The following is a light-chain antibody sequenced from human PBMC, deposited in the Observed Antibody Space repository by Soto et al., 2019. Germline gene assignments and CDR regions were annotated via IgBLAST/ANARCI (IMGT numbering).Light chain of an antibody. CDR1: QSISSW. Sequence: DIQMTQSPSTLSASVGDRVTISCRASQSISSWLAWYQQKPGKAPKFLIYKASTLESGVPSRFSGSGSGAEFTLTISSLQPDDSEAYYCQQYNTYPWTFGQGTKVDIK. CDR3: QQYNTYPWT. J-gene: IGKJ1*01. V-gene: IGKV1-5*03. CDR2: KAS.